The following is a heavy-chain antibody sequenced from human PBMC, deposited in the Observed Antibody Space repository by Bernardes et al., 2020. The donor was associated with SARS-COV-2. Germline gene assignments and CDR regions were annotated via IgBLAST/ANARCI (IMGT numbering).Heavy chain of an antibody. CDR2: IYASGIT. CDR1: GASMSNYY. D-gene: IGHD3-3*02. CDR3: ARGTFMAYGMGL. Sequence: SETLSLTCTVSGASMSNYYWSWIRQPAGKRLEWIGRIYASGITDYNPALKSRVSMSVDTSKKQFSLRLSSVTAADTAVYYCARGTFMAYGMGLWGQGTAVNVPS. V-gene: IGHV4-4*07. J-gene: IGHJ6*02.